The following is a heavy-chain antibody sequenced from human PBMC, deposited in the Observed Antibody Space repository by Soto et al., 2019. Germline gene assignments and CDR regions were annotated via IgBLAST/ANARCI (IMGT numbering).Heavy chain of an antibody. CDR3: ARLRCIFMGRDFDS. Sequence: EVQLVESGGGLVQPGGSLRLSCAASGFTFTSYWMSWVRQAPGKGLEWVANIKQDGTSKYYADSVKGRFTVSRDNGKSSISLQMDRLRDDDAAVYRCARLRCIFMGRDFDSWGQGTLVTVSS. D-gene: IGHD3-10*01. CDR2: IKQDGTSK. V-gene: IGHV3-7*05. J-gene: IGHJ4*02. CDR1: GFTFTSYW.